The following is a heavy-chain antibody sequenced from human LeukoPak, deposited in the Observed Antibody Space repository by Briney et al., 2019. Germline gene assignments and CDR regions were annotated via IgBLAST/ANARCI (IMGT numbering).Heavy chain of an antibody. J-gene: IGHJ4*02. Sequence: GGSLRLSCAASGFTFSSYEMNWVRQAPGKGLEWVSYISSSGSTIYYADSVKGRFTISRDNAKNSLSLQVNRLRAEDTAVYYCARPRSGYYEDYWGQGTLVTVSS. CDR3: ARPRSGYYEDY. CDR2: ISSSGSTI. CDR1: GFTFSSYE. V-gene: IGHV3-48*03. D-gene: IGHD3-22*01.